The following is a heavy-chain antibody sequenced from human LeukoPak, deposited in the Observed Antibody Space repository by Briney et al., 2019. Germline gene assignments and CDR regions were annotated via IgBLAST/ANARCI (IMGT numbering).Heavy chain of an antibody. J-gene: IGHJ3*02. CDR3: AGNPPAGGTDAFDI. D-gene: IGHD4-23*01. V-gene: IGHV4-34*01. CDR1: GGSFSGYY. Sequence: SETLSLTCAVYGGSFSGYYWSWIRQPPGKGLEWIGEINHSGSTNYNPSLKSRVTISVDTSKNQFSLKLSSVTAADTAVYYCAGNPPAGGTDAFDIWGQGTIVTVSS. CDR2: INHSGST.